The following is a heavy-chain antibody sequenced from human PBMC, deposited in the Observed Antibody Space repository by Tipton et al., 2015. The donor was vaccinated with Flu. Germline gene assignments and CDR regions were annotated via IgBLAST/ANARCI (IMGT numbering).Heavy chain of an antibody. CDR2: IHSSGSP. Sequence: TLSLTCTVSGGSISSSSYYWGWIRQPPGKGLEWIGNIHSSGSPYYNPSLKSRVTISVDTSKNQFSLKLSSVTAADTAVYYCARVGGYSYGPVDPWGQGTLVTVSS. D-gene: IGHD5-18*01. CDR1: GGSISSSSYY. V-gene: IGHV4-39*07. CDR3: ARVGGYSYGPVDP. J-gene: IGHJ5*02.